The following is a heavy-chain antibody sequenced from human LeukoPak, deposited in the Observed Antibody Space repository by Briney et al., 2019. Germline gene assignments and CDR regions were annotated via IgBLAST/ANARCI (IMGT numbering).Heavy chain of an antibody. CDR3: ATPGGSQLVFDY. V-gene: IGHV3-33*01. J-gene: IGHJ4*02. CDR1: GFTFSSYG. CDR2: IWYDGSNK. D-gene: IGHD6-6*01. Sequence: GGSLRLSCAASGFTFSSYGMHWVRQAPGKGLEWVAVIWYDGSNKYYADSVKGRFTISRDNSKNTLYLQMNSLRAEDTAVYYCATPGGSQLVFDYWGQGTLVAVSS.